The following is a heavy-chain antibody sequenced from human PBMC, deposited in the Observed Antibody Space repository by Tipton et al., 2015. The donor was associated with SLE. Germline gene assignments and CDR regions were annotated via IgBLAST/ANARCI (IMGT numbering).Heavy chain of an antibody. CDR3: AKALTMIVVADAFDI. D-gene: IGHD3-22*01. V-gene: IGHV3-30*02. Sequence: GSLRLSCAASGFTFSSYGMHWVRQAPGKGLGWVAFIRYDGSNKYYADSVKGRFTISRDNSKNTLYLQMNSLRAEDTAVYYCAKALTMIVVADAFDIWGQGTMVTVSS. CDR1: GFTFSSYG. CDR2: IRYDGSNK. J-gene: IGHJ3*02.